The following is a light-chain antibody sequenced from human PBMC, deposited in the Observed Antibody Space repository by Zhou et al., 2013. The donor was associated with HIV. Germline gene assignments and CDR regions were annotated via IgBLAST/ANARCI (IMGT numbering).Light chain of an antibody. V-gene: IGKV3-15*01. CDR1: QSVSSSY. J-gene: IGKJ1*01. CDR3: QQYKDWPPWT. CDR2: DAS. Sequence: EIVLTQSPGTLSLSPGERATLSCRASQSVSSSYLAWYQQKPGQAPRLLIYDASTRATGVPARFSGSGSGTEFTLTITSLQSEDFAIYFCQQYKDWPPWTFGQGTKVEIK.